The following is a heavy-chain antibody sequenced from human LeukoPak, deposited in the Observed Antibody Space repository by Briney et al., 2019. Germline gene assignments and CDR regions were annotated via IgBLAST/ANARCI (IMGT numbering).Heavy chain of an antibody. D-gene: IGHD5-18*01. CDR2: IIPIFGTA. Sequence: ASVKVSCKASGGTFSSYAISWVRQAPGQGLEWMGGIIPIFGTANYAQKFQGRATITTDESTGTAYMELSSLRSEDTAVYYCARAATGYSYGYAGLNYWGQETLVTVSS. CDR1: GGTFSSYA. J-gene: IGHJ4*02. V-gene: IGHV1-69*05. CDR3: ARAATGYSYGYAGLNY.